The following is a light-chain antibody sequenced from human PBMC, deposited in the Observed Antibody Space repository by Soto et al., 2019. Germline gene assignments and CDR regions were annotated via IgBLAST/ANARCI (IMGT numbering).Light chain of an antibody. CDR1: SSNIGAGYD. J-gene: IGLJ2*01. CDR2: GNS. V-gene: IGLV1-40*01. CDR3: QSYDSSLSGVV. Sequence: QSVLTQPPSVSGAPGQRVTISCTGSSSNIGAGYDVHWYQQLPGTAPKLLMYGNSNRPSGVPDRFSGSKSGTSASQAITGLQAEDEADYYCQSYDSSLSGVVFGGGTKVTVL.